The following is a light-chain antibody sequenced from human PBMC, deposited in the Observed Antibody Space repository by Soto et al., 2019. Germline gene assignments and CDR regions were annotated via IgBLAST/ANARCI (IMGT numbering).Light chain of an antibody. CDR1: QSVSSSY. Sequence: IGLMQSPGPLSLSPGERATLSFSASQSVSSSYVAWYQQKPGQSPRLLIYGASSRATGIPDRFSGSGSGTDFNLTISRLEPDDFAVYYCQQDDSSPRTLGQRTHVEI. CDR3: QQDDSSPRT. V-gene: IGKV3-20*01. J-gene: IGKJ1*01. CDR2: GAS.